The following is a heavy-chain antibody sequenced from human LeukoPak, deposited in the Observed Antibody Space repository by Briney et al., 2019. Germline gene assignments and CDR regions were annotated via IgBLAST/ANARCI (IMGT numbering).Heavy chain of an antibody. D-gene: IGHD3-22*01. CDR2: INHSGST. CDR3: ARGPRNYYDSSGRYYYYGMDV. V-gene: IGHV4-34*01. Sequence: SETLSLTCAVYGGSFSGYYWSWIRQPPGKGLEWIGEINHSGSTNYNPSLKSRVTISVDTSKNQFSLKLSSVTAADTAVYYCARGPRNYYDSSGRYYYYGMDVWGQGTTVTVSS. J-gene: IGHJ6*02. CDR1: GGSFSGYY.